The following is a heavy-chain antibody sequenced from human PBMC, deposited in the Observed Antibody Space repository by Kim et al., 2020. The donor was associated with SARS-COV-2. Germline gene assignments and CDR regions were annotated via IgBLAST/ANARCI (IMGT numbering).Heavy chain of an antibody. CDR3: ARSYGSGSYYNFDY. Sequence: AQKLQGRVTMTTDTSTSTAYMELRSLRSDDTAVYYCARSYGSGSYYNFDYWGQGTLVTVSS. J-gene: IGHJ4*02. D-gene: IGHD3-10*01. V-gene: IGHV1-18*01.